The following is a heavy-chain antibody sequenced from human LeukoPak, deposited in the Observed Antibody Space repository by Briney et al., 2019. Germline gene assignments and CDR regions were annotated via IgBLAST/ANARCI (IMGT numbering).Heavy chain of an antibody. Sequence: GGSLTLSCTGSGLTFNDYYMSWVRQAPGKGLEWLSFISAGGYPIYYADSVRGRFTISRDTAKNSLYLQMNSLRVEDTAVYYCVMTAGPPTDHWGQGALVTVSS. J-gene: IGHJ4*01. CDR1: GLTFNDYY. CDR3: VMTAGPPTDH. CDR2: ISAGGYPI. V-gene: IGHV3-11*04.